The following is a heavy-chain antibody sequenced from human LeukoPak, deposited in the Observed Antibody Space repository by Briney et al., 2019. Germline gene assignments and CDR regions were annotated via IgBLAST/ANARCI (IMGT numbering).Heavy chain of an antibody. J-gene: IGHJ4*02. V-gene: IGHV4-39*01. CDR3: ARSIDCGGDCYPEPIFDY. Sequence: KPSGTLSLTCTVSGGSISSSSYYWGWIRQPPGKGLEWIGSIYYSGSTYYNPSLRSRVTISVDTSKNQFSLKLSSVTAADTAVYYCARSIDCGGDCYPEPIFDYWGQGTLVTVSS. CDR1: GGSISSSSYY. D-gene: IGHD2-21*02. CDR2: IYYSGST.